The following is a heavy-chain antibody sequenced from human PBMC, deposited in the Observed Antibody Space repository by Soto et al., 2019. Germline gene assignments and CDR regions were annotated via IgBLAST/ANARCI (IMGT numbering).Heavy chain of an antibody. CDR3: ARDQGPTVTTREVWFDP. D-gene: IGHD4-4*01. CDR1: GGSFSGYY. Sequence: PSETLSLTCAVYGGSFSGYYWSWVRQPPGKGLEWIGYIYYSGSTYYNPSLKSRVTISVDTSKNQFSLKLSSVTAADTAVYYCARDQGPTVTTREVWFDPWGQGTLVTVSS. CDR2: IYYSGST. V-gene: IGHV4-30-4*01. J-gene: IGHJ5*02.